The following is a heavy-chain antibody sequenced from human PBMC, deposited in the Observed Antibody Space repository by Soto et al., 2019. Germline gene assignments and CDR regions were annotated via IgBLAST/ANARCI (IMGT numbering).Heavy chain of an antibody. Sequence: LRLSCAASGFTFSSYAMSWVRQAPGKGLEWVSAISGSGGSTYYADSVKGRFTISRDNSKNTLYLQMNSLRAEDTAVYYCAGRGRIGNWFDPWGQGNLVTVSS. CDR1: GFTFSSYA. CDR2: ISGSGGST. V-gene: IGHV3-23*01. D-gene: IGHD3-10*01. CDR3: AGRGRIGNWFDP. J-gene: IGHJ5*02.